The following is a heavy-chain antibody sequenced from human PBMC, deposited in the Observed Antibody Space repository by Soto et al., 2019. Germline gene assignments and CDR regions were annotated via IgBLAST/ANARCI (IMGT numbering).Heavy chain of an antibody. J-gene: IGHJ4*02. CDR3: ARTFCTNGVCYSHFDY. Sequence: HPGGSLRLSCAASGFTFSSYEMNWVRQAPGKGLEWVSYISRSGSTTYYADSVKGRFTISRDNAKNSLYLQMNSLRAEDTAIYYCARTFCTNGVCYSHFDYWGQGALVTVSA. CDR1: GFTFSSYE. CDR2: ISRSGSTT. D-gene: IGHD2-8*01. V-gene: IGHV3-48*03.